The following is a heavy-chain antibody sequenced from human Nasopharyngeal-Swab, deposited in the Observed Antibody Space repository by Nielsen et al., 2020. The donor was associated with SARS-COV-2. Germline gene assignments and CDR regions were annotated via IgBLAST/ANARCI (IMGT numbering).Heavy chain of an antibody. V-gene: IGHV4-34*01. CDR3: ARDPGSGSFYFDY. Sequence: RQAPGKGLEWIGEINHSGSTNDNPSLKSRVTISVDTSKNQFSLKRSSGNAADTDVYYCARDPGSGSFYFDYWGQGTLVTVSS. D-gene: IGHD3-22*01. CDR2: INHSGST. J-gene: IGHJ4*02.